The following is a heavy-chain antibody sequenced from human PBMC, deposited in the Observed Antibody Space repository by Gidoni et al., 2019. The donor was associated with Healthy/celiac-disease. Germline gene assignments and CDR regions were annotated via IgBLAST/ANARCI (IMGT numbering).Heavy chain of an antibody. CDR2: ISYDGSNK. CDR1: GFTSSSYA. V-gene: IGHV3-30*04. J-gene: IGHJ4*02. D-gene: IGHD5-12*01. CDR3: ARIMATILSDVDYFDY. Sequence: QVQLVEVGGGVVLPGRSLRLPCAASGFTSSSYAKHWVRQAPGKGLEWVAVISYDGSNKYYADSVKGRFTISRDNSKNTLYLQMNSLRAEDTAVYYCARIMATILSDVDYFDYWGQGTLVTVSS.